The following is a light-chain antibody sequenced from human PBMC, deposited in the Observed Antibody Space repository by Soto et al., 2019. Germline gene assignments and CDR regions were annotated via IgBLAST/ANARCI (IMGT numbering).Light chain of an antibody. J-gene: IGLJ3*02. Sequence: QSVLTQPPSASGTPGQRVTLSFSGSSSNIESNTVNWYQQLPGTAPKLLIDSNNQRPSGVPDRFSGSKSGTSASLAISGLQSEDEAEYCCASWDDSLNGGVFGGGTKLTVL. CDR1: SSNIESNT. CDR3: ASWDDSLNGGV. CDR2: SNN. V-gene: IGLV1-44*01.